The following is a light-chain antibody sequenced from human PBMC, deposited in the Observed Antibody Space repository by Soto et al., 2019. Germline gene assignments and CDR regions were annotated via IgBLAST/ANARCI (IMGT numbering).Light chain of an antibody. Sequence: EIVLTHSPGTLSLSPGERATLSCRASQSVSASYLAWYQQKPGQAPRLLIYAASSRATGIPDRFSGSGSGTDFTLTVSRLEPEDFAVYYCQQYGNSPAITFGQGTRLEIK. CDR1: QSVSASY. V-gene: IGKV3-20*01. CDR2: AAS. J-gene: IGKJ5*01. CDR3: QQYGNSPAIT.